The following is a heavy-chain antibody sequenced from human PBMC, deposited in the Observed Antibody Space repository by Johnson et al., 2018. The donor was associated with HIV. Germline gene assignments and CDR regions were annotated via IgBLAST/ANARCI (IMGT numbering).Heavy chain of an antibody. Sequence: VQLVESGGGLVQPGRSLRLSCAASGFIFDDYAMHWVRQAPGKGLEWVSGISWNSGSIGYVDSVKGRFTISRDNSRNTIYLQMNILRPEDTAVYYCAGGVAARAPVFMWGQGTLVTVSS. J-gene: IGHJ3*02. D-gene: IGHD6-6*01. V-gene: IGHV3-9*01. CDR2: ISWNSGSI. CDR3: AGGVAARAPVFM. CDR1: GFIFDDYA.